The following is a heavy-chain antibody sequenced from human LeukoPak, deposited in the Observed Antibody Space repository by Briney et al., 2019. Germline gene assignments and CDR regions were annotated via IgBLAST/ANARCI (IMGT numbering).Heavy chain of an antibody. CDR1: GGTFSSYT. V-gene: IGHV1-69*04. D-gene: IGHD3-3*01. CDR2: IIPVFGIA. CDR3: ARDSHYDFWSGYYSYYYGMGV. J-gene: IGHJ6*02. Sequence: SVKVSCKASGGTFSSYTISWVRQAPGQGLEWMGRIIPVFGIANYAQKFQGRVTITADKSTSTAYMELSSLRSEYTAKYSCARDSHYDFWSGYYSYYYGMGVWGQGTTVTVSS.